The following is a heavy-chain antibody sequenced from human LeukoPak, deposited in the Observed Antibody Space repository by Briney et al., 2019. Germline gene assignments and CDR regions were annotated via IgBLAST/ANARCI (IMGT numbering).Heavy chain of an antibody. CDR3: ARVGSSGWYVHPTLDY. V-gene: IGHV1-2*02. D-gene: IGHD6-19*01. Sequence: ASVKVSCKASGYTSSGYYIHWVRQAPGRGLEWMSWINPSNGDTNYAQKFQGRVTMTRDTSISTAYMELTRLISDDTAVYYCARVGSSGWYVHPTLDYWGQGTLVTVSS. CDR1: GYTSSGYY. CDR2: INPSNGDT. J-gene: IGHJ4*02.